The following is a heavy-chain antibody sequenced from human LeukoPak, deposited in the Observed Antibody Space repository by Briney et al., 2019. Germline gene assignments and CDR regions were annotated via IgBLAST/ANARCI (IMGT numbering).Heavy chain of an antibody. Sequence: GGSLRLPCAASGFTFSDYYMSWIRQAPGKGLEWVSYISSSGSTIYYADSVKGRFTISRDNAKNSLYLQMNSLRAEDTAVYYCASQVGSNLEWSGYWGQGTLVTVSS. CDR1: GFTFSDYY. CDR3: ASQVGSNLEWSGY. CDR2: ISSSGSTI. J-gene: IGHJ4*02. V-gene: IGHV3-11*04. D-gene: IGHD3-3*01.